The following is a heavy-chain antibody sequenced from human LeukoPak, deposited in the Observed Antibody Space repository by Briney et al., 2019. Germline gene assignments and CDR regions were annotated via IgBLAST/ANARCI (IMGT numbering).Heavy chain of an antibody. D-gene: IGHD3-10*02. Sequence: GGSLRLSCAASGFSFDDYAMHWVRQAPGKGLEWVSGISWNSGSIGHADSVKGRFTISRDNAKNSLYLQMNSLRAEGTALYYCAKDREGYVSSGMDVWGQGTTVTVSS. CDR1: GFSFDDYA. CDR2: ISWNSGSI. CDR3: AKDREGYVSSGMDV. V-gene: IGHV3-9*01. J-gene: IGHJ6*02.